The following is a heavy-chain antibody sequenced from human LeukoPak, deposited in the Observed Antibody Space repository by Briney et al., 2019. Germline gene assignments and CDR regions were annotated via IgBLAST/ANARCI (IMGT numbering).Heavy chain of an antibody. CDR2: IYSGGST. J-gene: IGHJ4*02. Sequence: PGGSLRLSCAASGFTFSSYAMSWVRQAPGKGLEWVSIIYSGGSTFYADSVKGRFTISRDNSKNTLYLQMNSLRAEDTAVYYCARGGENFDSWGQGTLVTVSS. D-gene: IGHD2-21*01. CDR1: GFTFSSYA. CDR3: ARGGENFDS. V-gene: IGHV3-66*01.